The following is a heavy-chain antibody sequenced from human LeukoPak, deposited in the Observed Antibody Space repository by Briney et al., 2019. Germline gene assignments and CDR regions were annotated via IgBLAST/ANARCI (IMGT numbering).Heavy chain of an antibody. CDR3: AKDQGSHYYGSGSYLNY. J-gene: IGHJ4*02. D-gene: IGHD3-10*01. CDR2: ISGSGGST. CDR1: GFTFSSYA. Sequence: GGSLRLSCAASGFTFSSYAMSWVRQAPGKGLEWLSVISGSGGSTYYADSVKGRFTISRDNSKNTLYLQMNSLRGEDTAVYYCAKDQGSHYYGSGSYLNYWGQGTLVTVSS. V-gene: IGHV3-23*01.